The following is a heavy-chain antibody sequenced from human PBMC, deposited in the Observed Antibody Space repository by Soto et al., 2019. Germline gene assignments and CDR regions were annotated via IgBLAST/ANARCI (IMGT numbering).Heavy chain of an antibody. J-gene: IGHJ4*02. CDR3: AKSPNFYCSSPNCYKYYFDH. CDR2: ISYGGSEK. V-gene: IGHV3-30*18. CDR1: WFTFNTYG. Sequence: GGSLRLSCAASWFTFNTYGMHWVRQAPGKGLEWVAVISYGGSEKYYVDSVKGRFTISKDNSKNTLYLQMNSLRPEDTAVYYCAKSPNFYCSSPNCYKYYFDHWGQGTRVTVSS. D-gene: IGHD2-2*02.